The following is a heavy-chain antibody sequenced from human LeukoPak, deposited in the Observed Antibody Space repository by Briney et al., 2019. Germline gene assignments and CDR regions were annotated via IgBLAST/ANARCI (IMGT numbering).Heavy chain of an antibody. J-gene: IGHJ3*02. V-gene: IGHV4-34*01. CDR3: ARGTTGTTRCAFDI. CDR1: GFTFSSYW. Sequence: PGGSLRLSCAASGFTFSSYWMSWVRQAPGKGLEWIGEINHSGSTNYNPSLKSRVTISVDTSKNQFSLKLSSVTAADTAVYYCARGTTGTTRCAFDIWGQGTMVTVSS. D-gene: IGHD1-1*01. CDR2: INHSGST.